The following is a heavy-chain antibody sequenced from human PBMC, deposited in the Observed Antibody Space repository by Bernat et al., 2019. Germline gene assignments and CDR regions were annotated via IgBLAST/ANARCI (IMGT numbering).Heavy chain of an antibody. CDR1: GFTFSSYG. Sequence: QVQLVESGGGVVQPGRSLRLSCAASGFTFSSYGMHWVRQAPGKGLEWVAVIWYDGSNKYYADSVKGRFTISRDNSKNTLYLQMNSLRAEDTAVYYCVGDGGGVVFDYWGQGTLVTVSS. CDR2: IWYDGSNK. J-gene: IGHJ4*02. D-gene: IGHD2-21*01. V-gene: IGHV3-33*01. CDR3: VGDGGGVVFDY.